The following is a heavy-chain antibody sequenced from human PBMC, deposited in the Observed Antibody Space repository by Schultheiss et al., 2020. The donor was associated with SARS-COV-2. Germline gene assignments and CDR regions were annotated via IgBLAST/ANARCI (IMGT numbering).Heavy chain of an antibody. CDR3: ARGKVAGGLPDH. V-gene: IGHV4-59*01. J-gene: IGHJ4*02. CDR2: VNDYGMT. CDR1: GGSFSGYY. D-gene: IGHD6-13*01. Sequence: GSLRLSCAVYGGSFSGYYWSWIRQPPGKGLEWLGYVNDYGMTNYNPSLKSRVTISVDTSKNQFSLKLSSVTAADTAVYYCARGKVAGGLPDHWGQGTLVTVSS.